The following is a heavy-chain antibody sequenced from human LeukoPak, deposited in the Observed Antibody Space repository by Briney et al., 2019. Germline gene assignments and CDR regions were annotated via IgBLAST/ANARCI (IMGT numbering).Heavy chain of an antibody. CDR1: GDTFTGYY. D-gene: IGHD1-26*01. V-gene: IGHV1-2*06. Sequence: ASVKVSCKASGDTFTGYYMHWVRQAPGEGLEWMGRINPNSGGTNYAQKFQGRVTMSRDTSISTAYMELSRLRSDDTAVYYCARGGGSYYWDFDYWGQGTLVTVSS. J-gene: IGHJ4*02. CDR2: INPNSGGT. CDR3: ARGGGSYYWDFDY.